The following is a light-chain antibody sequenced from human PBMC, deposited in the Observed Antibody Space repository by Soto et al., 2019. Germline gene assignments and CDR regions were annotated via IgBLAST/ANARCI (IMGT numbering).Light chain of an antibody. CDR3: QQYDHWPRT. J-gene: IGKJ1*01. Sequence: EVVMPQSPATLSVSPGASATLSCRASQTVNNNLAWYQEKPGQAPRLLIHGASTRATGCPARFSGSGSGTDFTLTISSQQSEDFALYYCQQYDHWPRTFGQGTKVDIK. V-gene: IGKV3-15*01. CDR1: QTVNNN. CDR2: GAS.